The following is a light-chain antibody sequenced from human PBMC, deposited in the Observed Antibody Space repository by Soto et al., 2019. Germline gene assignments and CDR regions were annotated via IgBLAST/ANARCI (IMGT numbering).Light chain of an antibody. CDR1: QSISSW. Sequence: DIQMTQSPSTLSASVGDRVTITCRASQSISSWLAWYQQKPGKAPKLLIYKASSSESGVPLRFSGSGSGTECTLTISSLQPDDFATHYCQQYNSYSYTFGQGTKLEIK. V-gene: IGKV1-5*03. CDR3: QQYNSYSYT. J-gene: IGKJ2*01. CDR2: KAS.